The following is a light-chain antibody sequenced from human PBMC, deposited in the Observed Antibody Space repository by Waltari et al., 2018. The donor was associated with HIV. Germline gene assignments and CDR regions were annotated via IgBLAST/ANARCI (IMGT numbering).Light chain of an antibody. Sequence: QFVVTLPPSASGTPGQRVTISCSGSSDGSNYVYWYQHLPGTAPKLLIYRNNQRPSGVPDRFSGSRSDTSVSLAISGLRSEDEADYYCATWDDYLSGWVFGGGTKLTVL. CDR3: ATWDDYLSGWV. J-gene: IGLJ3*02. CDR2: RNN. V-gene: IGLV1-47*01. CDR1: SDGSNY.